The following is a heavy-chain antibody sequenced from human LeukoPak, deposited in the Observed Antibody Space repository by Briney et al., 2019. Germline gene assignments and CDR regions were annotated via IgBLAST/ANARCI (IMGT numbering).Heavy chain of an antibody. CDR3: VKESLEGDT. CDR2: IMYDGSIK. Sequence: GGSLRLSCAASGFTFTNFGMHWVRQAPGKGLDWVAFIMYDGSIKFYADSVLGRFTISRDNSKNTLDLQMNSLRTEDTAVYYCVKESLEGDTWGQGTLVTASS. D-gene: IGHD1-1*01. CDR1: GFTFTNFG. V-gene: IGHV3-30*02. J-gene: IGHJ5*02.